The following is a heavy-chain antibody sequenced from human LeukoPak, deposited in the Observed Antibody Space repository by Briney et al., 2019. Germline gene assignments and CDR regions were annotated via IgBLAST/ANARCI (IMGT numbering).Heavy chain of an antibody. J-gene: IGHJ4*02. Sequence: SETLSLTCAVYGGSFSGYYWSWIRQPPGKGLEWIGEINHSGSTNYNPSLKSRVSITFDTSKNQFSLKLTSVTAADTAVYYCGSRRTAMFGVIKGPIDYWGQGTLVTVSS. V-gene: IGHV4-34*01. CDR2: INHSGST. D-gene: IGHD3-3*01. CDR3: GSRRTAMFGVIKGPIDY. CDR1: GGSFSGYY.